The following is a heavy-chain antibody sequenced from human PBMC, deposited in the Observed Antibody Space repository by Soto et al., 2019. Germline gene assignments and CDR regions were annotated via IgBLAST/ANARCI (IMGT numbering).Heavy chain of an antibody. V-gene: IGHV1-24*01. Sequence: QVQLVQSGAEVKKPGASVKVSCKVSGYTLTELSMHWVRQAPGKGLEWMGGFDPEDGETIYAQKFQGRVTMTEDTSTDTAYMELSSLRSEDTAVYYCATGYDWNSETVYYYYGMDVWGQGTTVTVSS. D-gene: IGHD1-1*01. CDR1: GYTLTELS. CDR3: ATGYDWNSETVYYYYGMDV. J-gene: IGHJ6*02. CDR2: FDPEDGET.